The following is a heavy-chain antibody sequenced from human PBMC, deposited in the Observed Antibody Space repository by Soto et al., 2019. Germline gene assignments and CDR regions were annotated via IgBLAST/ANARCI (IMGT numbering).Heavy chain of an antibody. J-gene: IGHJ6*02. D-gene: IGHD2-15*01. V-gene: IGHV1-18*01. CDR2: ISAYNGNT. CDR1: GYTFTSYG. Sequence: QVQLVQSGAEVKKPGASVKVSCKASGYTFTSYGISWVRQAPGQGLEWMGWISAYNGNTNYAQKLQGRVTMTTDTSTSPAYMELRSLRSDDTAVYYCARDGYGVVVYYYGMDVWGQGPTVTVSS. CDR3: ARDGYGVVVYYYGMDV.